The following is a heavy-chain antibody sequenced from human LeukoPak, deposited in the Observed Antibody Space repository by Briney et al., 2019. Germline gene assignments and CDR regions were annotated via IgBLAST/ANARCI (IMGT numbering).Heavy chain of an antibody. J-gene: IGHJ4*02. CDR3: ARDLGYGDPFDC. Sequence: SETLSLTCTVSGGSISSYYWNWIRQSPGKGLEWIGYIFYSGSTNYNPSLQSRVTLSPDTPKNQFSLKLSSVTAADTAVYYCARDLGYGDPFDCWGQGTLVTVSS. V-gene: IGHV4-59*01. CDR2: IFYSGST. D-gene: IGHD4-17*01. CDR1: GGSISSYY.